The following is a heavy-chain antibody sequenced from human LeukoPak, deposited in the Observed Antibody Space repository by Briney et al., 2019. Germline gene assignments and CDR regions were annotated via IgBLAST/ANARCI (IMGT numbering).Heavy chain of an antibody. CDR1: GYTFTRYY. V-gene: IGHV1-46*01. CDR3: ARLADYDSSGYLSY. J-gene: IGHJ4*02. D-gene: IGHD3-22*01. Sequence: GASVKVSCKASGYTFTRYYMHWVRQAPGQGLEWMGIINPSGGSARYAQKFQGRVTMTRDTSTSTVCMEVSSLRSEDTAAYYCARLADYDSSGYLSYWGQGTLVTVSS. CDR2: INPSGGSA.